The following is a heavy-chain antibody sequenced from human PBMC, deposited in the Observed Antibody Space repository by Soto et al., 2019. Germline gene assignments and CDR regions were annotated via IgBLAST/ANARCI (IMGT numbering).Heavy chain of an antibody. J-gene: IGHJ6*02. CDR3: ASDLVGASDSYGLDV. CDR2: IWHDGNNK. Sequence: GGSLRLSCAASCFTFSNYGMHWVRQAPGKGLEWVAIIWHDGNNKYYADSVRGRFIISRDNSKNRLHLQMNSLRAEDTAVYYCASDLVGASDSYGLDVWGQGTPVTVSS. CDR1: CFTFSNYG. D-gene: IGHD1-26*01. V-gene: IGHV3-33*01.